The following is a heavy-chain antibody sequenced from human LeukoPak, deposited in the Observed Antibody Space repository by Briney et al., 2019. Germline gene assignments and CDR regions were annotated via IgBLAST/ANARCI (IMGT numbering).Heavy chain of an antibody. J-gene: IGHJ2*01. CDR2: IYSGGTT. CDR3: ARRWYFDL. CDR1: GFTVSGNY. Sequence: PGGSLRLSCAVSGFTVSGNYMSWVRQAPGKGLEWVSLIYSGGTTYYADSVKGRFTISRDNSKNTLYLQMNSLRVEDTAVYYCARRWYFDLWGRGTLVTVSS. V-gene: IGHV3-53*05.